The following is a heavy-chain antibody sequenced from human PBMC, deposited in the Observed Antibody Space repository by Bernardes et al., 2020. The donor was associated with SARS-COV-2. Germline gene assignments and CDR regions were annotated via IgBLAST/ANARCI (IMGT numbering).Heavy chain of an antibody. CDR1: GFTFSDHY. CDR3: AREGISWELMDY. CDR2: IAKSGGDT. J-gene: IGHJ4*02. V-gene: IGHV3-11*05. D-gene: IGHD1-26*01. Sequence: GSLRLSCAASGFTFSDHYMSWIRQAPGKGPEWVSKIAKSGGDTDYADSVKGRFTISRDNAKNSLYLHMNSLRVEDTAVYYCAREGISWELMDYWGQGTLVTVSS.